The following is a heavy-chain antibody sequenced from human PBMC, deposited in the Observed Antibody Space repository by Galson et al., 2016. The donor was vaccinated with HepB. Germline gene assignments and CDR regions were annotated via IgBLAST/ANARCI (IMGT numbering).Heavy chain of an antibody. CDR2: ISGSGHST. D-gene: IGHD4-11*01. Sequence: SLRLSCAASGFSFSNYAMNWVRQAPGKGLEWVSVISGSGHSTNYADSVKGRFTISRDNSKSTLYLQMNGLRGEDTAVYYCAKVSDDYSDYRGSYYYYYMGVWGKGSAVTVSS. CDR1: GFSFSNYA. J-gene: IGHJ6*03. V-gene: IGHV3-23*01. CDR3: AKVSDDYSDYRGSYYYYYMGV.